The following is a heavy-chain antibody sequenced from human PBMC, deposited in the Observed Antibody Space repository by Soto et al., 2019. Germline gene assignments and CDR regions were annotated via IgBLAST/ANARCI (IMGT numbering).Heavy chain of an antibody. CDR1: GGSISSGGYY. Sequence: QVQLQESGPGLVKPSQTLSLTCTVSGGSISSGGYYWSWIRQHPGKGLEWIGNIFHSGSTYYNPSLKSRVAISVDMSNNQFSLKLRSVTAADTAVYYCARLSWLVRSRGEAPLRYFDLWGRGTLVTVSS. D-gene: IGHD6-19*01. J-gene: IGHJ2*01. CDR2: IFHSGST. V-gene: IGHV4-31*03. CDR3: ARLSWLVRSRGEAPLRYFDL.